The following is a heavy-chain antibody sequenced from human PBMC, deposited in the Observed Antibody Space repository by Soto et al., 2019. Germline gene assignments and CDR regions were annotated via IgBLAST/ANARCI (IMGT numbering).Heavy chain of an antibody. V-gene: IGHV1-69*13. J-gene: IGHJ5*02. D-gene: IGHD3-22*01. CDR2: IIPIFGTA. CDR1: GGTFNSYA. CDR3: ARPMRYYYDSSGQSAWFDP. Sequence: SVKVSCKASGGTFNSYAISWVRQAPGQGLKWMGGIIPIFGTAKYAQKFQGRVTITADESTSTAYMELSSLRSEDTAVYYCARPMRYYYDSSGQSAWFDPWGQGTLVTVSS.